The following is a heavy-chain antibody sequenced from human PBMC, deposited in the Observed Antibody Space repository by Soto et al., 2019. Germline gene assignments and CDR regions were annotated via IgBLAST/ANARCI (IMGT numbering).Heavy chain of an antibody. D-gene: IGHD6-19*01. J-gene: IGHJ4*02. V-gene: IGHV3-30-3*01. Sequence: WRPLRHSSAASWGTFINHGIRCIIQSQSKGLEWVSVISYDGSNKYYADSVKGRFTISRDNSKNTLYLQMNSLRAEDTAVYYCARAGNLYIAVAGSFDYWGQGTLVTVSS. CDR3: ARAGNLYIAVAGSFDY. CDR1: WGTFINHG. CDR2: ISYDGSNK.